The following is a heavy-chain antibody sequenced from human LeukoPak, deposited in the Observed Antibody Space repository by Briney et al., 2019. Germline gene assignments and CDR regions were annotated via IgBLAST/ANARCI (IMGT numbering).Heavy chain of an antibody. CDR2: LYHSGIT. D-gene: IGHD6-13*01. CDR3: ARGSQQLVNFDD. CDR1: GDSISGYY. V-gene: IGHV4-38-2*02. J-gene: IGHJ4*02. Sequence: SETLSLTCSVSGDSISGYYWSWIRQPPGKGLEWIGSLYHSGITYYNPSLQSRVTMSVDTSKNQFSLKLSSVTAADTAVYYCARGSQQLVNFDDWGQGTLVTVSS.